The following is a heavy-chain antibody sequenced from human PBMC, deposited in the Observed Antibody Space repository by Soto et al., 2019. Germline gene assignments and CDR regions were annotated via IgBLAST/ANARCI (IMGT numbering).Heavy chain of an antibody. CDR3: ARALMATIKNWFDP. V-gene: IGHV3-74*01. CDR2: INSDGSST. CDR1: GFTFSSYW. Sequence: PGCALRLSCAAPGFTFSSYWMHWVRQAPGKGLVWVSRINSDGSSTSYADSVKGRFTISRDKAKNTLYLQMNSLRAEDTAVYYCARALMATIKNWFDPWGQGTLVTVSS. J-gene: IGHJ5*02. D-gene: IGHD5-12*01.